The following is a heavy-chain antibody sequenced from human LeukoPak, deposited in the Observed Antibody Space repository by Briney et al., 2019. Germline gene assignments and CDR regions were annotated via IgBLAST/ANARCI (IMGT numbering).Heavy chain of an antibody. CDR1: GYSISSGYY. V-gene: IGHV4-38-2*02. CDR2: IYHSGST. Sequence: SETLSLTCTVSGYSISSGYYWGWIRQPPGKGLEWIGSIYHSGSTYYNPSLKSRVTISVDTSKNQFSLKLSSVTAADTAVYYCARLYGGLVPRPYYSSSSRVYAFDIWGQGTMVTVSS. CDR3: ARLYGGLVPRPYYSSSSRVYAFDI. J-gene: IGHJ3*02. D-gene: IGHD6-6*01.